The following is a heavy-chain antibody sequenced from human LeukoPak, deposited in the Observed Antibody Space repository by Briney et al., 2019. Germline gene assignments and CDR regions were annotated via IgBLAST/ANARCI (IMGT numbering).Heavy chain of an antibody. J-gene: IGHJ6*03. D-gene: IGHD1-26*01. V-gene: IGHV3-23*01. CDR1: GFTFSNYA. CDR3: AKDTGSSVFYYYYYMDV. CDR2: IGGSGATT. Sequence: GGSLRLSCAASGFTFSNYAMSWVRQAPGKRLEWVSSIGGSGATTYYADSVKGRFTISRDNSKNTLYLQMNSLRAEDTAVYYCAKDTGSSVFYYYYYMDVWGKGTTVTVSS.